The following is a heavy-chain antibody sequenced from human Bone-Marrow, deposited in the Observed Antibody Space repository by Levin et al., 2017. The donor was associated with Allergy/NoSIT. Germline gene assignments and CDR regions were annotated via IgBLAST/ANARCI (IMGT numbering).Heavy chain of an antibody. Sequence: LSLTCAASGFTFSSFGMYWVRQAPGKGLEWVARISDDGTDEDYGDSVKGRFTVSRDNVENRLSLEMNSLRPEDTAVYYCAKDERGRFGGGGPIDLWGQGTLVTVSS. CDR1: GFTFSSFG. V-gene: IGHV3-30*18. D-gene: IGHD1-26*01. CDR2: ISDDGTDE. J-gene: IGHJ5*02. CDR3: AKDERGRFGGGGPIDL.